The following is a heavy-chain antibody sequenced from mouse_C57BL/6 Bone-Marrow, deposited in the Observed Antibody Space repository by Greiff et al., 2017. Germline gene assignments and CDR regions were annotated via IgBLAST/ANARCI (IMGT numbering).Heavy chain of an antibody. V-gene: IGHV5-4*03. J-gene: IGHJ2*01. CDR2: ISDGGSYT. CDR1: GFTFSSYA. Sequence: EVKLVASGGGLVKPGGSLKLSCAASGFTFSSYAMSWVRQTPEKRLEWVATISDGGSYTYYPDNVKGRFTISRDNAKNNLYLQMSHLKSEDTAMYYCARAPITTVVATNFYFDYWGQGTTLTVSS. D-gene: IGHD1-1*01. CDR3: ARAPITTVVATNFYFDY.